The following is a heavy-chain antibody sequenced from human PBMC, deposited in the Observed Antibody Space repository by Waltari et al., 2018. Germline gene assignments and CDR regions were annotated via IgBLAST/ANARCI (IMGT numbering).Heavy chain of an antibody. J-gene: IGHJ5*02. CDR2: INHSGST. CDR3: ARNWFDP. Sequence: QVQLQQWGAGLLKPSETLSLTCAVYGGSFSGYDWSWVRQPPGKGLEWIGEINHSGSTNYNPSLKSRVTISVDTSKNQFSLKLSSVTAADTAVYYCARNWFDPWGQGTLVTVSS. CDR1: GGSFSGYD. V-gene: IGHV4-34*01.